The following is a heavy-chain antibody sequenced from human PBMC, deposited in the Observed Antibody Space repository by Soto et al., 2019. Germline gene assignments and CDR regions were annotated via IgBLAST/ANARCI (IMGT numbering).Heavy chain of an antibody. CDR2: IYSGGST. Sequence: QLVESGGGLVQPGGSLRLSCAASGFSVSNNYMKWVRQAPGKGLEWVSLIYSGGSTYYADSVKGRFTISRDNSKNTLSFQMNSLRIEVTAVYYCARDRGYKWGQGTMVTVSS. D-gene: IGHD5-12*01. J-gene: IGHJ3*01. CDR3: ARDRGYK. CDR1: GFSVSNNY. V-gene: IGHV3-66*01.